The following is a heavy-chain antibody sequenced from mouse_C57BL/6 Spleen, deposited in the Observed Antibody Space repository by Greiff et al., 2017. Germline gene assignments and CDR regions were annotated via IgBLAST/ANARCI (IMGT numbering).Heavy chain of an antibody. CDR3: TVITTVVARGDY. J-gene: IGHJ2*01. Sequence: QVQLQQSGAELVRPGASVTLSCKASGYTFTDYEMHWVKQTPVHGLEWIGAIDPETGGTAYNQKFKGKAILTADKSSSTAYMELRSLRSEDSAVYYCTVITTVVARGDYWGQGSTRTVSS. CDR1: GYTFTDYE. D-gene: IGHD1-1*01. V-gene: IGHV1-15*01. CDR2: IDPETGGT.